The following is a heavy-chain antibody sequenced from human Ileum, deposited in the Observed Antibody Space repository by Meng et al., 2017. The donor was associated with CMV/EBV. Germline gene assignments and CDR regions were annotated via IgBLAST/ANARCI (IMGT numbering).Heavy chain of an antibody. CDR1: GFTFRDYQ. V-gene: IGHV3-11*01. CDR3: SSPPVGG. Sequence: SLRLSCEVSGFTFRDYQMSWIRQAPGKGLEWVSYISPSGINIYYADSVKGRFTISRDNTKNSLYLQMTNPRADDTAIYYCSSPPVGGWGQGTLVTVSS. D-gene: IGHD3-16*01. CDR2: ISPSGINI. J-gene: IGHJ4*02.